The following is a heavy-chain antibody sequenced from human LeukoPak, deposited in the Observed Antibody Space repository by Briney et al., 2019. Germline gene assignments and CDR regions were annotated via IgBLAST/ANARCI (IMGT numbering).Heavy chain of an antibody. CDR3: VRDDGYYYGSGTYYRH. Sequence: GGSLRLSCAASGFTFRSYWMHWVRQAPGKGLVWVSHISGDESRTTYADSVQGRFTISRDNANNTLYLQMNSLRVEDTAVYYCVRDDGYYYGSGTYYRHWGQGTLVTVSS. D-gene: IGHD3-10*01. CDR2: ISGDESRT. J-gene: IGHJ4*02. CDR1: GFTFRSYW. V-gene: IGHV3-74*01.